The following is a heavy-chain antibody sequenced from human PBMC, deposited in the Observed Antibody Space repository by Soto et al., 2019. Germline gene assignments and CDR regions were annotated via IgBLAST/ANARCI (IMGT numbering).Heavy chain of an antibody. CDR2: IYPGDSDT. D-gene: IGHD3-22*01. Sequence: PGESLKISCKGSGFTFTTYWIGWVRQMPGKGLEWMGIIYPGDSDTKYSPSFQGRVTISADKSISTAYLQWNSLRASDTAMYYCARAHYDSSGYYLGYGMDVWGQGTTVTVSS. CDR1: GFTFTTYW. J-gene: IGHJ6*02. V-gene: IGHV5-51*01. CDR3: ARAHYDSSGYYLGYGMDV.